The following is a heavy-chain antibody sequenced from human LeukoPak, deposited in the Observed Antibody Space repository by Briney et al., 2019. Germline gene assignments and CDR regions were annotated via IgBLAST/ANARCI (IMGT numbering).Heavy chain of an antibody. CDR3: ARVRSSGWSYFDY. CDR1: GFTFSNYW. Sequence: GGSLRLSCAASGFTFSNYWMHWVRHAPGKGLVWVSRINSDGSSTIYADSVKGRFTISRDHAKNTLYLQMNSLRAEDTAVYYCARVRSSGWSYFDYWGQGTLVTVSS. CDR2: INSDGSST. D-gene: IGHD6-19*01. V-gene: IGHV3-74*01. J-gene: IGHJ4*02.